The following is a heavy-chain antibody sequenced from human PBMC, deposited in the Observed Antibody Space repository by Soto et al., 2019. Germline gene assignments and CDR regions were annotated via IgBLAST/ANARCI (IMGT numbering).Heavy chain of an antibody. Sequence: QVQLQESGPGLVKPSQTLSLTCTVSGGSISGGGYYWSWIRQPPGKGLEWLGYISDSGSTYYNPSLASRIAMSLDPSTTQFSLKLTSVTAADTAVYYCARAPSFFDSWGQGTLVTVSS. V-gene: IGHV4-30-4*01. CDR2: ISDSGST. CDR3: ARAPSFFDS. CDR1: GGSISGGGYY. D-gene: IGHD3-16*02. J-gene: IGHJ4*02.